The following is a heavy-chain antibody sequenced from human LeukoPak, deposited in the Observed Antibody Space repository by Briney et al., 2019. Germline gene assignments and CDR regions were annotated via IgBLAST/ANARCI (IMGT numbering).Heavy chain of an antibody. CDR3: ARSKADSSGYYRYFDY. J-gene: IGHJ4*02. V-gene: IGHV1-18*01. CDR2: ISAYNGNT. D-gene: IGHD3-22*01. CDR1: GYTFTSYG. Sequence: ASVKVSCKASGYTFTSYGISWVRQAPGQGLEWMGWISAYNGNTNYAQKLQGRVTMTTDTSTSTAYMELRSLRPDDTAVYYCARSKADSSGYYRYFDYWGQGTLVTVSS.